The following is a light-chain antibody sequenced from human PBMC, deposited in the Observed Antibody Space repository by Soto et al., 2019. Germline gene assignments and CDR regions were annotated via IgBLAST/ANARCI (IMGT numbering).Light chain of an antibody. V-gene: IGKV1-5*01. CDR2: DAS. CDR1: QSVRGW. CDR3: QQYETFSGT. Sequence: DIQMTQCPSTLSASVGDTVTVPCRASQSVRGWLAWYQQKPGEAPKILIYDASALQRGVPSRFSGSGAGTKFTRTIASLQPDDVVTYDCQQYETFSGTFGPETKVDI. J-gene: IGKJ1*01.